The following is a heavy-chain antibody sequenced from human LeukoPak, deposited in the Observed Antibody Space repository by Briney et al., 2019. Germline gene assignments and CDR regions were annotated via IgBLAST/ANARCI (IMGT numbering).Heavy chain of an antibody. V-gene: IGHV4-39*01. D-gene: IGHD5-18*01. CDR1: GGSISRSNYY. CDR2: IYYSGST. J-gene: IGHJ4*02. Sequence: TSEILSLTCIVSGGSISRSNYYWGWIRQPPGKGLEWIGSIYYSGSTYYNPSLKSRVTISVDTSKNQFSLKLSSVTAADTAVYYCASRSQIHVDDFDYWGQGTLVTVSS. CDR3: ASRSQIHVDDFDY.